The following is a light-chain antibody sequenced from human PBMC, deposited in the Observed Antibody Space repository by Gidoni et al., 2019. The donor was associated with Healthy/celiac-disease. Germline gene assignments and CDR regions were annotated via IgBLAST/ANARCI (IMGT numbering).Light chain of an antibody. V-gene: IGKV1-39*01. CDR2: AAS. CDR3: QQSYSTPRYT. Sequence: DIQMTQSPSSLSASVGDRVTITCRASQSISSYLNWYQQKPGKEPKLLIYAASSLQSGVPSRFSGSGSGTDFTLTISSLQPEDFATYYCQQSYSTPRYTFGQGTKLEIK. J-gene: IGKJ2*01. CDR1: QSISSY.